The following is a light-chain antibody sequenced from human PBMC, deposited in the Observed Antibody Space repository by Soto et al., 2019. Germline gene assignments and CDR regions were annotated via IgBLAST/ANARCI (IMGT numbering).Light chain of an antibody. V-gene: IGKV1-39*01. Sequence: DLQMTQSPSSLSASVGDSVTITCRSSQRISSFLNWYQVKPGKAPKLLIYSASTLHSGVPTRFSGSRSGTDFTLSISSLQPDDAATYYGHQTYSGFLTFGGGTRVEIK. CDR2: SAS. J-gene: IGKJ4*01. CDR1: QRISSF. CDR3: HQTYSGFLT.